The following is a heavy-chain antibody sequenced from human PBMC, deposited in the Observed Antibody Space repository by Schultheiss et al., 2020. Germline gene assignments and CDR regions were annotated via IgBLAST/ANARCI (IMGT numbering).Heavy chain of an antibody. CDR1: GFTFSSYS. CDR2: ISSSSSYI. Sequence: GGSLRLSCAASGFTFSSYSMNWVRQAPGKGLEWVSSISSSSSYIYYADSVKGRFTISRDNAKNSLYLQMNSLRAEDTAVYYCAREKYYDFWSGYRFREFDYWGQGTLVTVSS. D-gene: IGHD3-3*01. V-gene: IGHV3-21*01. CDR3: AREKYYDFWSGYRFREFDY. J-gene: IGHJ4*02.